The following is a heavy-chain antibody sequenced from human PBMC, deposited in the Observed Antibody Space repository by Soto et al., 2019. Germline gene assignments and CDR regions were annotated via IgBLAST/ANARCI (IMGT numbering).Heavy chain of an antibody. CDR2: IRGGGDAA. V-gene: IGHV3-23*01. D-gene: IGHD2-2*01. Sequence: EVQLLESGGGFVQPGGSLRLSCAGSGFTFINYAMNWVRQAPGKGLEWVSSIRGGGDAAFFPDSVRGRFTISRDNSKNTVTLQMNSLGVDDTAVYYCARKILGSTSRPNYWYFDLWGRGTLVTVSS. CDR1: GFTFINYA. J-gene: IGHJ2*01. CDR3: ARKILGSTSRPNYWYFDL.